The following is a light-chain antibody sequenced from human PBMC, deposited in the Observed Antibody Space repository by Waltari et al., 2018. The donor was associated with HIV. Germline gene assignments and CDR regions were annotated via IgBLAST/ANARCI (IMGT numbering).Light chain of an antibody. CDR2: QNT. Sequence: SFELTQPPSVSVSPGQTASITCSGDKLGGEYACWYQQKQGQSPVMVIYQNTKRPSGITARFSGSSSGNTATLTISGTQAMDEADYYCQAWDGNTAVFGGGTKLTVL. CDR1: KLGGEY. J-gene: IGLJ2*01. CDR3: QAWDGNTAV. V-gene: IGLV3-1*01.